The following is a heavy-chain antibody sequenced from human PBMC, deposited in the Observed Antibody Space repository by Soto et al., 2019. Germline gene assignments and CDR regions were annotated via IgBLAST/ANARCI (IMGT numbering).Heavy chain of an antibody. J-gene: IGHJ4*02. V-gene: IGHV1-58*01. CDR2: IVVGSGNT. CDR3: ARTLYGDNVDY. CDR1: GFTFTSSA. Sequence: ASVKVSCKASGFTFTSSALQWVRQARGQRLEWIGWIVVGSGNTNYAQKFQERVTMTRNTSISTAYMELSSLRSEDTAVYYCARTLYGDNVDYWGQGTLVTVSS. D-gene: IGHD4-17*01.